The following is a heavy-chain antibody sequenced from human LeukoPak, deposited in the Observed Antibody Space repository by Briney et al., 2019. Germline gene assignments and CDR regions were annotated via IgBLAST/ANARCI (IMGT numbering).Heavy chain of an antibody. J-gene: IGHJ4*02. CDR1: GYTFTSYY. CDR3: ARDGDSGSCF. CDR2: ITIYNGNT. D-gene: IGHD1-26*01. Sequence: ASVKVSCKASGYTFTSYYMSWVRQAPGQGLEWMGCITIYNGNTNYAQKFQSRVTMTTDTLTTTVYMDLRSLRSDDTAVYYCARDGDSGSCFWGQGTLVTVSS. V-gene: IGHV1-18*01.